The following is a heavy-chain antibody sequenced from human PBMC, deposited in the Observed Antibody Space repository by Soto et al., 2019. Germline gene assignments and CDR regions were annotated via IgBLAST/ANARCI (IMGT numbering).Heavy chain of an antibody. V-gene: IGHV1-18*01. CDR1: GYTFTSYG. D-gene: IGHD3-22*01. Sequence: ASVKVSCKASGYTFTSYGISWVRQAPGQGLEWMGWISAYNGNTNYAQKLQGRVTMTTDTSTSTAYMELRSLRSDDTAVYYCAGVITMIVVVSNWFDPWGQGTLVTVSS. CDR2: ISAYNGNT. J-gene: IGHJ5*02. CDR3: AGVITMIVVVSNWFDP.